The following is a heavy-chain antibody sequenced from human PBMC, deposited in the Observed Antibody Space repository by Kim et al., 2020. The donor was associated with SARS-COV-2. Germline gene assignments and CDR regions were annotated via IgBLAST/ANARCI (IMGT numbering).Heavy chain of an antibody. Sequence: GGSLRLSCAASGFTFSSYWMSWVRQAPGKGLEWVANIKQDVSENYYVDSVKGRFTISGGNATNSRYLQMTSLRAEDTSVYYCTRDLSVGYGDYGFDYYYGMDVWGQGKTVTCSS. D-gene: IGHD4-17*01. J-gene: IGHJ6*02. CDR3: TRDLSVGYGDYGFDYYYGMDV. V-gene: IGHV3-7*01. CDR1: GFTFSSYW. CDR2: IKQDVSEN.